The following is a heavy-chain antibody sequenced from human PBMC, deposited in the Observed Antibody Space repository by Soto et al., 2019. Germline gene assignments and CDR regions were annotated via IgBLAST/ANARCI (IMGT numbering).Heavy chain of an antibody. CDR3: ARMMAVPAAGHTYYDYFGMDV. D-gene: IGHD6-13*01. J-gene: IGHJ6*02. CDR2: ISHSGYT. Sequence: PSETLSLTCVVSGDSISSNNWWNWVRQPPGKGLEWIGEISHSGYTNYNPSLKSRVTISSDRSNNHFSLNLNSVTAADTAVYYCARMMAVPAAGHTYYDYFGMDVWGQGTTVTVSS. V-gene: IGHV4-4*02. CDR1: GDSISSNNW.